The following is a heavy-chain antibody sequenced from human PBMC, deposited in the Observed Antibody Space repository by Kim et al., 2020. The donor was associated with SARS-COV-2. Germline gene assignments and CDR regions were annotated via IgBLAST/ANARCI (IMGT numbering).Heavy chain of an antibody. CDR3: ARGYSSSSGY. V-gene: IGHV4-34*01. Sequence: STNYNPSLKSRVTISVDTSKNQFSLKLSSVTAADTAVYYCARGYSSSSGYWGQGTLVTVSS. D-gene: IGHD6-6*01. J-gene: IGHJ4*02. CDR2: ST.